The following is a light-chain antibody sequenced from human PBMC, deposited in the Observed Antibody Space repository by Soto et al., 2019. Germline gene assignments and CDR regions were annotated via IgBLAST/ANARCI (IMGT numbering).Light chain of an antibody. Sequence: QSVLTQPASVSGSPGQSITISCTGTSSDVGGHNYVSWYQQHPGKAPKLMIYEVSNRPSGVSNRFSGSKSGNTASLTISGLQAEDEADYYCSLYTRSSTLRFGTGTKVTVL. CDR2: EVS. V-gene: IGLV2-14*01. CDR3: SLYTRSSTLR. J-gene: IGLJ1*01. CDR1: SSDVGGHNY.